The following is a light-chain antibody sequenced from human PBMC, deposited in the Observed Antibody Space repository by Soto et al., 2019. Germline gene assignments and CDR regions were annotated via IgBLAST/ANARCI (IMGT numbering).Light chain of an antibody. V-gene: IGLV2-11*01. J-gene: IGLJ1*01. Sequence: QSALTQPRSVSGSPGQSVTISCTGTSSDVGSYNFVSWYQQHPGKAPKLMIYDVSKRPSGVPDLFSGSKSSNTASLTISGLQAEDEADYDCCSYAGRYTWVFGTGTQLTVL. CDR2: DVS. CDR1: SSDVGSYNF. CDR3: CSYAGRYTWV.